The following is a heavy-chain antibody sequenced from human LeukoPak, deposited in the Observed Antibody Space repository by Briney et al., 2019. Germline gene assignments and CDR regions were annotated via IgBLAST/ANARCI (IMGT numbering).Heavy chain of an antibody. CDR1: GYSVAIYW. CDR3: ARRAIYSSSWVDY. J-gene: IGHJ4*02. D-gene: IGHD6-13*01. V-gene: IGHV5-51*01. Sequence: GESLKISCKCSGYSVAIYWIGWVRQMPGKGLEWMGVIYPDDSKIRYSPSFQGQVTISADKSTPTAYLQWSSLEASDTAMYYCARRAIYSSSWVDYWGQGTLVTVSS. CDR2: IYPDDSKI.